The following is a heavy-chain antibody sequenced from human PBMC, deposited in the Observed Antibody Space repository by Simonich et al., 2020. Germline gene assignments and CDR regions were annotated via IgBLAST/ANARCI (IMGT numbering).Heavy chain of an antibody. J-gene: IGHJ4*02. D-gene: IGHD6-13*01. CDR1: GFTFSSYA. V-gene: IGHV3-23*01. Sequence: EVQLLESGGGLVQPGGSLRLSCAASGFTFSSYAMSWVRQAPRKGLEGVSAISGSGGSTYYADSVKGRFTISRDNSKNTLYLQMNSLRAEDTAVYYCAKVGDSSSWYFDYWGQGTLVTVSS. CDR3: AKVGDSSSWYFDY. CDR2: ISGSGGST.